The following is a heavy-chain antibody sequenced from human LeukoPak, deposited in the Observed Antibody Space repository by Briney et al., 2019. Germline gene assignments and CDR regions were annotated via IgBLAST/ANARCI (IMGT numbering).Heavy chain of an antibody. D-gene: IGHD6-13*01. CDR3: ARVIRAAPGKGYFDY. CDR2: ISGSGGST. V-gene: IGHV3-23*01. J-gene: IGHJ4*02. CDR1: GFIFSTYA. Sequence: GGSLRPSCATSGFIFSTYALSWVRQAPGKGLEWASSISGSGGSTYHADSVKGRFTISRDSSKNTLYLQMNSLRAEDTAIYYCARVIRAAPGKGYFDYWGQGTLVTVSS.